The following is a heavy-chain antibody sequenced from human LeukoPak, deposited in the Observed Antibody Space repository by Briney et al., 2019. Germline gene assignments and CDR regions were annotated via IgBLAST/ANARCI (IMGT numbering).Heavy chain of an antibody. Sequence: PGGSLRLSCAASGFTFSDYYMSWIRQAPGKGLEWVAVISYDGSNKKYADSVKGRFTISRDNSKNTLYLQMNSLRAEDTAVYYCARGFPHHYDSRGIKFDFWGQGILVSVSS. D-gene: IGHD3-22*01. CDR2: ISYDGSNK. CDR1: GFTFSDYY. CDR3: ARGFPHHYDSRGIKFDF. J-gene: IGHJ4*02. V-gene: IGHV3-30*06.